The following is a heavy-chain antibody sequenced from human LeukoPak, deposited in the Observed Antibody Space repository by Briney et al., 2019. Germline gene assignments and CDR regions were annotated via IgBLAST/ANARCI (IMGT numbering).Heavy chain of an antibody. Sequence: PGGCLRLSCAASGFDSGAYEMNWVRQAPGKGLEWVAYFAGSDTTKYYADSVRGRFTISRDNAKKSLYLQMNSLRAEDTALYYCTTLGYHLDSWGQGTLVTVSS. V-gene: IGHV3-48*03. D-gene: IGHD3-22*01. J-gene: IGHJ4*02. CDR1: GFDSGAYE. CDR2: FAGSDTTK. CDR3: TTLGYHLDS.